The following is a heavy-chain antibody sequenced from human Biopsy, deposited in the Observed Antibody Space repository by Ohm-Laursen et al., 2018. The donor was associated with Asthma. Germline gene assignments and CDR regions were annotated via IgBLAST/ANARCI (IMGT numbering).Heavy chain of an antibody. CDR1: GGTFTNFA. D-gene: IGHD6-19*01. V-gene: IGHV1-69*01. J-gene: IGHJ6*02. CDR2: IMTVFGTT. Sequence: SSVTVSCKVPGGTFTNFAISWVRQAPGQGLEWLGGIMTVFGTTNYAQKFQGRVTITADESTSTAYMEVTSLRSEDTAIYYCARCQVGYSSGWSLLLKKIYYSGMDVWGQGNAVTVSS. CDR3: ARCQVGYSSGWSLLLKKIYYSGMDV.